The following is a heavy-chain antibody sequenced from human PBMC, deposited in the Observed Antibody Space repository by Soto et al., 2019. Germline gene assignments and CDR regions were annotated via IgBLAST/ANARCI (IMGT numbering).Heavy chain of an antibody. J-gene: IGHJ4*02. CDR3: ARRDSGGFYRYLDA. Sequence: QVQLVQSGAEVKKPGASVKVSCKASGCTFSTNPISWVRQAPGQGLEWMGGTGSGTGPGNHAQKFQGRLTITVDKSTSTVYMGLSSLSSEDTDWYYCARRDSGGFYRYLDAWGQGTLVTVSS. D-gene: IGHD2-15*01. CDR2: TGSGTGPG. CDR1: GCTFSTNP. V-gene: IGHV1-69*06.